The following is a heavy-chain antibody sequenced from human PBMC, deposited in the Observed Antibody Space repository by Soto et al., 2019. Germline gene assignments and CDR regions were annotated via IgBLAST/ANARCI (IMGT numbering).Heavy chain of an antibody. CDR3: RTEAAGCNIDAVLLDT. CDR1: GYFFNYYH. V-gene: IGHV1-2*02. J-gene: IGHJ5*02. Sequence: SVKVSCKSSGYFFNYYHMHWVGKATAEGLAWMGWINSKNGDTNYARKFRDRVTITRDRSIITVYIELSRLSSYDTAVYHWRTEAAGCNIDAVLLDTWGQGTLVTVSS. D-gene: IGHD3-3*02. CDR2: INSKNGDT.